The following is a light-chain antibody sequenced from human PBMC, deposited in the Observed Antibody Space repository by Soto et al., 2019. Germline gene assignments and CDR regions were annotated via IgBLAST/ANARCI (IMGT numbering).Light chain of an antibody. J-gene: IGKJ1*01. CDR2: AAS. CDR1: QNNIPH. CDR3: LQHNSYPHT. V-gene: IGKV1-17*01. Sequence: DIQMTQSLSSLSASVGDRVSITRRASQNNIPHFGWYHQKPGNAPKRLIYAASSLQSGVPSSFSGSGSGTEFTLTISSLQPEDFATYYCLQHNSYPHTFGQGTKVDIK.